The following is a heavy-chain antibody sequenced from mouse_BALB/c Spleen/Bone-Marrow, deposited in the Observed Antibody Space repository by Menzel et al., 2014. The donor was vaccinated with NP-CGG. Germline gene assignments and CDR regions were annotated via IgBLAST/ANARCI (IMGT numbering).Heavy chain of an antibody. J-gene: IGHJ1*01. Sequence: VQLQQSGPGLVAPSQSLSITCTVSGISLTSYGVSWVRQPPGKGLEWLGVIWDDGSPNYHSPLISRLSISKDNSKSQVFLKLNSLQTEDTATYYCAQFITTVGALDVWGAGTTVTVSS. D-gene: IGHD1-1*01. CDR1: GISLTSYG. CDR2: IWDDGSP. CDR3: AQFITTVGALDV. V-gene: IGHV2-3*01.